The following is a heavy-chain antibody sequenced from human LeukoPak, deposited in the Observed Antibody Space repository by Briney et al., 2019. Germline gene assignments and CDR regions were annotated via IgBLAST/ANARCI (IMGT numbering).Heavy chain of an antibody. Sequence: GGSLRLSCSMSGFTLSHYAMSWVRQAPGKGLEWVSTIGGGGGSTDYTDSVKGRFTISRDNSKNTLYLQMNSLGAEDTAIYYCAKDEGLGATFTFDSWGQGTLVTVSS. CDR1: GFTLSHYA. V-gene: IGHV3-23*01. CDR2: IGGGGGST. CDR3: AKDEGLGATFTFDS. D-gene: IGHD1-26*01. J-gene: IGHJ4*02.